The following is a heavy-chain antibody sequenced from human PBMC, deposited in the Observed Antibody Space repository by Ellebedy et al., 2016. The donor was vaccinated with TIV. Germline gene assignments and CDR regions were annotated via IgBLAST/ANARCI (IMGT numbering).Heavy chain of an antibody. J-gene: IGHJ5*02. CDR2: IYHSGSI. CDR1: GYSISSGYY. D-gene: IGHD5/OR15-5a*01. CDR3: ARDAMSYRFDP. V-gene: IGHV4-38-2*02. Sequence: MPGGSLRLSCTVSGYSISSGYYWVWIRQPPGKGLEWIGSIYHSGSIYYNPSLKSRVTISVDTSENHFSLKLSSGTAADTAVYYCARDAMSYRFDPWGQGTLVTVSS.